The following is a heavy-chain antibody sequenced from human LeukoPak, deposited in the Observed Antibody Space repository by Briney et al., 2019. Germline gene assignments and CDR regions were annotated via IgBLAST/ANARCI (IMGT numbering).Heavy chain of an antibody. CDR3: ASQKTLSV. Sequence: SETLSLTCAVYGGSLSGYYWSWIRQPPGKGLEWIGEINHSGSTNYNPSLKSRVTISVDTSKNQFSLKLSSVTAADTAVYYCASQKTLSVWGQGTLVTVSS. D-gene: IGHD4-23*01. J-gene: IGHJ4*02. CDR2: INHSGST. CDR1: GGSLSGYY. V-gene: IGHV4-34*01.